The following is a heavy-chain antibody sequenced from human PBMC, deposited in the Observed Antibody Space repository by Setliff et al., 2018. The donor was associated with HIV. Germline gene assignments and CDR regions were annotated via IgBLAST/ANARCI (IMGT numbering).Heavy chain of an antibody. J-gene: IGHJ4*02. CDR3: AREVVGGYDILTGYYNSFDY. Sequence: SETLSLTCTVSGGSITSGNYFWTWIRQPAGKGLEWIGHIYTDGSTNYNPSFRSRVTISVDSSKNQFSLKLSSVTAADTAVYYCAREVVGGYDILTGYYNSFDYWGQGTLVTVSS. V-gene: IGHV4-61*09. CDR2: IYTDGST. CDR1: GGSITSGNYF. D-gene: IGHD3-9*01.